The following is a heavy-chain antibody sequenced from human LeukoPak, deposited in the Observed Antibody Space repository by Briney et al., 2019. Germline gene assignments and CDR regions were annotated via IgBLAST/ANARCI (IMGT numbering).Heavy chain of an antibody. D-gene: IGHD3-10*01. V-gene: IGHV4-59*01. CDR3: ARVPQGVIIPYYFDY. CDR2: IYYSGST. J-gene: IGHJ4*02. Sequence: RSSETLSLTCTVSGGSISSYYWSWIRQPPGKGLEWIGYIYYSGSTNYNPSLKSRVTISVDTSKNQFSLKLSSVTAADTAVYYCARVPQGVIIPYYFDYWGQGTLVTVSS. CDR1: GGSISSYY.